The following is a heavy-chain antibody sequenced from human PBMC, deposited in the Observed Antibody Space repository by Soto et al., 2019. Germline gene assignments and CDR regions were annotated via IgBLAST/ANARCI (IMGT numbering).Heavy chain of an antibody. V-gene: IGHV3-7*03. CDR3: ARVNSSGSY. Sequence: GGSLRLSCVTYGLTFNTHWMSWVRQAPGKGLEWVAGIKEDGSQKTYLDSVRGRFTISRDNAKNSLYLQMDGLRVEDTAVYYCARVNSSGSYWGQGTLVTVSS. CDR1: GLTFNTHW. J-gene: IGHJ4*02. D-gene: IGHD6-19*01. CDR2: IKEDGSQK.